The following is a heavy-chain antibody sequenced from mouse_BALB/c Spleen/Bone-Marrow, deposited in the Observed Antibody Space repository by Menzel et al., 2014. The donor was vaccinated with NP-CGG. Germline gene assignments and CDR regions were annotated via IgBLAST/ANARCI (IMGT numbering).Heavy chain of an antibody. Sequence: VHLVESGPELVKPGASVKMSCEASGYTFTSYYIHWVKQRPGQGLEWIGWIYPGDGSTKYNEKFKGKTTLTADKSSSTAYMLLSSLTSEDSAIYFCARKENWAYAMDYWGQGTSVTVSS. V-gene: IGHV1S56*01. CDR3: ARKENWAYAMDY. D-gene: IGHD4-1*01. CDR2: IYPGDGST. J-gene: IGHJ4*01. CDR1: GYTFTSYY.